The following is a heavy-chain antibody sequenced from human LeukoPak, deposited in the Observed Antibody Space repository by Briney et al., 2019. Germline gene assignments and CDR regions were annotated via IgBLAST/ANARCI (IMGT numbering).Heavy chain of an antibody. CDR1: GFTFSNYA. D-gene: IGHD1-26*01. J-gene: IGHJ4*02. V-gene: IGHV3-23*01. CDR3: AKGHAPSGSYADY. CDR2: ISGSGDGT. Sequence: PGGSLRLSCAASGFTFSNYAMTWVRQAPGEGLEWVSSISGSGDGTYYADAVKGRFTISRDNSKNTLYVQMNSLRAEDTAVYYCAKGHAPSGSYADYWGQGTLVTVSS.